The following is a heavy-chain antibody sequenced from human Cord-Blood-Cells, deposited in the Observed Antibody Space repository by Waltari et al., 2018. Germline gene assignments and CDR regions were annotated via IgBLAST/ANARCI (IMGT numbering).Heavy chain of an antibody. CDR3: ARVLLWGGSSLSRDWFDP. Sequence: QVQLVQSGAEVKKPGASVKVSCKASGYTFTGYYMPWVRQAPGHGLEWMGWINPNSGGTNYAQKFQGRVTMTRDTSISTAYMELSRLRSDDTAVYYCARVLLWGGSSLSRDWFDPWGQGTLVTVSS. J-gene: IGHJ5*02. CDR2: INPNSGGT. V-gene: IGHV1-2*02. D-gene: IGHD6-13*01. CDR1: GYTFTGYY.